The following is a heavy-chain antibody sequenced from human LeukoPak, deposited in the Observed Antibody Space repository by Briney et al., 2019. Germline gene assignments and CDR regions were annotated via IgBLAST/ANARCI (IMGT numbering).Heavy chain of an antibody. CDR1: GYTFTSYG. CDR2: TNTDKGDT. Sequence: ASVKVSCKTSGYTFTSYGISWVRQAPGQGLEWMGWTNTDKGDTDHAQTLQGRVTMTIDTSTSTAYMELRSLRSDDTAVYYCARTLWFGDYEMYDQWGQGTLLTFSS. J-gene: IGHJ5*02. D-gene: IGHD3-10*01. V-gene: IGHV1-18*01. CDR3: ARTLWFGDYEMYDQ.